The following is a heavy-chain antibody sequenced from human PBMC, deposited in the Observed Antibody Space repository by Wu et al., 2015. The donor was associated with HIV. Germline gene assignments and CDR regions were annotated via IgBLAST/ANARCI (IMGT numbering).Heavy chain of an antibody. Sequence: QVQLVQSGAEVKKPGASVKVSCKASGYTFTSYGISWVRQAPGQGLEWMGWISAYNGNTNYAQKLQGRATMTTDTSTSTAYMELRSLRSDDTAVYYCARDTSSGFDYYYMDVWGERDHGPPSP. J-gene: IGHJ6*03. CDR3: ARDTSSGFDYYYMDV. V-gene: IGHV1-18*01. CDR2: ISAYNGNT. CDR1: GYTFTSYG. D-gene: IGHD3-10*01.